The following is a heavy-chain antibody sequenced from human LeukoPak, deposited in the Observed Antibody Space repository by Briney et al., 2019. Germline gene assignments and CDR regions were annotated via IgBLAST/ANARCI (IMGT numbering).Heavy chain of an antibody. J-gene: IGHJ4*02. D-gene: IGHD5-12*01. CDR1: GFTYSHNG. V-gene: IGHV3-74*01. CDR3: ASPPLRYSGYDRSFDY. Sequence: PGGSLRLSCVASGFTYSHNGMHWVRHAPGKGLVWVSRINSDGSSTSYADSVKGRFTISRDNAKNTLYLQMNSLRAEDTAVYYCASPPLRYSGYDRSFDYWGQGTLVTVSS. CDR2: INSDGSST.